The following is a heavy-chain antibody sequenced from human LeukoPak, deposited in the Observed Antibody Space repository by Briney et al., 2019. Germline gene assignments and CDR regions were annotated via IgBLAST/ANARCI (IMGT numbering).Heavy chain of an antibody. CDR3: ASWNLRAGTTPSGFHY. CDR2: IYPGDSDT. V-gene: IGHV5-51*01. Sequence: GESLKISCKGSGYSFTSYWIGWVRQMPGKGREWMGIIYPGDSDTRYSPSFQGQVTISADKSISTAYLQWSSLKASDTAMYYCASWNLRAGTTPSGFHYWGQGTLVTVSS. D-gene: IGHD6-19*01. J-gene: IGHJ4*02. CDR1: GYSFTSYW.